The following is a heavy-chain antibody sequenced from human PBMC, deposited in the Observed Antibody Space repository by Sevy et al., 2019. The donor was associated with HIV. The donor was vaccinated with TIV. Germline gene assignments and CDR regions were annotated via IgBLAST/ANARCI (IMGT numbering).Heavy chain of an antibody. Sequence: GGSLRLSCAASGFTFSSYAMHWVRQAPGKGLERVAVISYDGSNKYYADSVKGRFTISRDNSKNTLYLQMNSLGAEDTAAYYCARDIASAGTAYYYYYGMDVWGQGTTVTVSS. D-gene: IGHD6-13*01. CDR1: GFTFSSYA. V-gene: IGHV3-30-3*01. CDR3: ARDIASAGTAYYYYYGMDV. J-gene: IGHJ6*02. CDR2: ISYDGSNK.